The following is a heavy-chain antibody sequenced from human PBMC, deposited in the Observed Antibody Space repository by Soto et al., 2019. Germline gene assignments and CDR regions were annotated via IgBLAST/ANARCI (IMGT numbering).Heavy chain of an antibody. J-gene: IGHJ5*02. CDR3: ARGYTGYCSGGTCYWFDP. Sequence: GGSLRLSCAASGFTFSSYAMSWVRQAPRKRLERVTDIKQDGSEKYYVDSVKGRFTISRDNAKNSLYLQMNSLRAEDTAVYYFARGYTGYCSGGTCYWFDPWGQGTLVTVSS. CDR1: GFTFSSYA. CDR2: IKQDGSEK. V-gene: IGHV3-7*01. D-gene: IGHD2-15*01.